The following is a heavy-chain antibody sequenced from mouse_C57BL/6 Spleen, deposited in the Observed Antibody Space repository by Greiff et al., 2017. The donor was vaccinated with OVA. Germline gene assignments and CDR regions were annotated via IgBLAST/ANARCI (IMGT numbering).Heavy chain of an antibody. V-gene: IGHV1-39*01. CDR3: ARSVNIYYDYDDFDD. Sequence: EVQLQQSGPELVKPGASVKISCKASGYSFTDYNMNWVKQSNEKSLEWIGVINPNYGTTSYNQKFKGKATLTVDQSSSTAYMQLNSLTSEDSSVYYCARSVNIYYDYDDFDDWGQGTTLTVSS. D-gene: IGHD2-4*01. J-gene: IGHJ2*01. CDR2: INPNYGTT. CDR1: GYSFTDYN.